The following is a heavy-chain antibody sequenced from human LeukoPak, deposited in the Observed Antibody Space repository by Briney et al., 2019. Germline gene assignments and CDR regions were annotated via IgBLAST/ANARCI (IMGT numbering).Heavy chain of an antibody. CDR3: ASHRGSSWGFDP. V-gene: IGHV3-21*01. CDR1: GFTFSSYA. D-gene: IGHD6-13*01. CDR2: ISSSSSYI. J-gene: IGHJ5*02. Sequence: PGGSLRLSCAASGFTFSSYAMNWVRQAPGKGLEWVSSISSSSSYIYYADSVKGRFTISRDNAKNSLYLQMNSLRAEDTAVYYCASHRGSSWGFDPWGQGTLVTVSS.